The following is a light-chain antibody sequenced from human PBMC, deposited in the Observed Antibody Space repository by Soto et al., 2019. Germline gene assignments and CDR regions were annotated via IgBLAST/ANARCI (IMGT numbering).Light chain of an antibody. Sequence: QSALTQPRSVPGSPGQSVTISCTGTSSDVGGYNYVSWYQQHPGKAPKLMIYDVSKQPSGVPDRFSGSKSGNTASLTISGLQAEDEGDYSCCSYAGSYTLVFGGGTKLAVL. J-gene: IGLJ2*01. V-gene: IGLV2-11*01. CDR3: CSYAGSYTLV. CDR1: SSDVGGYNY. CDR2: DVS.